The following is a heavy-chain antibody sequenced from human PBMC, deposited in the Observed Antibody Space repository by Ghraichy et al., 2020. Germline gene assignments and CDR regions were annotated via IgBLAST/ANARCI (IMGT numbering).Heavy chain of an antibody. V-gene: IGHV3-7*01. CDR1: GFTFGSFW. Sequence: GGSLRLSCAASGFTFGSFWMSWVRQAPGKGLEWVANIKQDGNEKNYVDSVKGRFTISRDNAKNSLDLQMNSLRAEDTAVYYCARVICLSFESWRQGTLVTVSS. J-gene: IGHJ4*02. CDR3: ARVICLSFES. CDR2: IKQDGNEK.